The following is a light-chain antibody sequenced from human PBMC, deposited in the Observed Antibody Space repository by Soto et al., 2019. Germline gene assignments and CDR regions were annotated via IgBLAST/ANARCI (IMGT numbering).Light chain of an antibody. CDR3: LQHNSYPLT. V-gene: IGKV1-17*01. Sequence: EIQMTQSPSSLSASVGDRVTITCRASQDIRNDLGWYQQKPVKAPKRLIYPASSFQSGVPSRFSGSGSGTDFTLTISSLQPEDFATYYCLQHNSYPLTFGGGTKADIK. CDR1: QDIRND. J-gene: IGKJ4*01. CDR2: PAS.